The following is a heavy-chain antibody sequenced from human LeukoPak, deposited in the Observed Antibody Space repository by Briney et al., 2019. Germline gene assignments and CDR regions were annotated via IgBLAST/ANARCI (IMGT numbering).Heavy chain of an antibody. CDR3: TRMTTGHDY. CDR2: INHSGYT. CDR1: GVSFNDYY. Sequence: PSETLSLTCAASGVSFNDYYWNWFRHSPGTGLEWIGEINHSGYTNDSPSLKSRVTLSIDTSRKQFSLNLRSVTVADTGIYYCTRMTTGHDYWGQGTLVTVSS. J-gene: IGHJ4*02. D-gene: IGHD4-17*01. V-gene: IGHV4-34*01.